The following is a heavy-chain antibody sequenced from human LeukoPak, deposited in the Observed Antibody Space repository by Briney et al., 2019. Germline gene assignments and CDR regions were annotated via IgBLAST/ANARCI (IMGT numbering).Heavy chain of an antibody. CDR3: ARHEQRLVLIDY. V-gene: IGHV5-10-1*01. Sequence: GESLKISCKGSGYNFPSYWISWVRQMPGKGLEWMGRIDPSDSYTNYSPSFQGHVTISADKSISTAYLQWSSLKASDTAMYYCARHEQRLVLIDYWGQGTLVTVSS. D-gene: IGHD6-13*01. CDR1: GYNFPSYW. J-gene: IGHJ4*02. CDR2: IDPSDSYT.